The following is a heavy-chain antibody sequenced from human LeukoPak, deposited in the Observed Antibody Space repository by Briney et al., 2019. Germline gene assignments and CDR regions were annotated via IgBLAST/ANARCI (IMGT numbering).Heavy chain of an antibody. CDR3: ARGREYSHPLDY. Sequence: PSETLSLTCAVSGYSISSGYYWGWIRQPPGKWLEWIGSIYHSGSTYYNPSLKSRVTISVDTSKNQFSLKLSFVTAADTAVYYCARGREYSHPLDYWGQGTLVTVSS. CDR1: GYSISSGYY. J-gene: IGHJ4*02. CDR2: IYHSGST. D-gene: IGHD5-18*01. V-gene: IGHV4-38-2*01.